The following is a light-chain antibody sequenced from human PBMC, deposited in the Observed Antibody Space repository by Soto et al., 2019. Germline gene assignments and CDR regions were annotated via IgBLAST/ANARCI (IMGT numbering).Light chain of an antibody. V-gene: IGKV4-1*01. J-gene: IGKJ2*01. CDR3: QQYYSTPYT. CDR2: WAS. Sequence: DIVVTQSPDSLAVSLGERATINCKSSQSVLYSSNNKDYLAWYQQKSGQPPKLLIYWASTRESGVPDRFSGSGSETDFTLTISSLQAEDVAVYYCQQYYSTPYTFGQGTRLEIK. CDR1: QSVLYSSNNKDY.